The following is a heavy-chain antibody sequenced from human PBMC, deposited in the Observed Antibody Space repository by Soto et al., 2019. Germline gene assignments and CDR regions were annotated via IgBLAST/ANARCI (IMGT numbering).Heavy chain of an antibody. Sequence: GGSLRLSCAASGFTFSSYSMNWVRQAPGKGLEWVSSISSSSSYIYYADSVKGRFTISRDNAKNSLYLQMNSLRAEDTAVYYCARHQRESSSSGTRYYYYYYMDVWGKGTTVTVSS. CDR2: ISSSSSYI. J-gene: IGHJ6*03. CDR1: GFTFSSYS. V-gene: IGHV3-21*01. D-gene: IGHD6-6*01. CDR3: ARHQRESSSSGTRYYYYYYMDV.